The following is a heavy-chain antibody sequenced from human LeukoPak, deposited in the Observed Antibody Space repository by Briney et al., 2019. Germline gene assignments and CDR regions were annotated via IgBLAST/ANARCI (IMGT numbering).Heavy chain of an antibody. CDR2: IYYSGST. V-gene: IGHV4-59*01. Sequence: SETLSLTCTVSGGSISSYYWSWIRQPPGKGLEWIGYIYYSGSTNYNPSLKSRVTISVDTSKNQFSLKLSSVTAADTAVYYCARKTRGSWYFDLWGRGTLVTVSS. CDR3: ARKTRGSWYFDL. J-gene: IGHJ2*01. CDR1: GGSISSYY. D-gene: IGHD2-15*01.